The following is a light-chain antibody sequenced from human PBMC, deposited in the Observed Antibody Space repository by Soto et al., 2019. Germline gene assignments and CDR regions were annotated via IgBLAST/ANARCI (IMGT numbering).Light chain of an antibody. CDR3: QKYNSAPRT. J-gene: IGKJ1*01. CDR2: AAS. Sequence: DIQMTQSPSSLSASVGDRVTITCRASQGISNYLAWYQQKPGKVPKLLIYAASTSKSGVPSRFSGSASGTDFTLTISSLQPEDVATYYCQKYNSAPRTFGQGTKVEIK. CDR1: QGISNY. V-gene: IGKV1-27*01.